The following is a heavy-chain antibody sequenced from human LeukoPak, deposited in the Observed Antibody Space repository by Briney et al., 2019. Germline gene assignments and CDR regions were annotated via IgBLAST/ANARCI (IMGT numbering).Heavy chain of an antibody. CDR3: AKTGSDNSGYYYYDYFDY. CDR2: IWYDGSNK. J-gene: IGHJ4*02. Sequence: PGGSLGLSCAASGFTFSNYGMHWVRQAPGKGLEWVAVIWYDGSNKYYADSVKGRFTMSRDNSKNTLYLQMNSLRAEDTAVYYCAKTGSDNSGYYYYDYFDYWGQGTLVTVSS. V-gene: IGHV3-33*06. CDR1: GFTFSNYG. D-gene: IGHD3-22*01.